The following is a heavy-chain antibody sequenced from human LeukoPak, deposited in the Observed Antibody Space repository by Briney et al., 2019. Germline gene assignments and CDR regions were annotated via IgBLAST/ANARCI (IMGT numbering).Heavy chain of an antibody. Sequence: APVKVSCKASGYTFTSYDINWVRQATGQGLEWMGWMNPNSGNTGYAQKFQGRVTMTRNTSISTAYMELSSLRSEDTAVYYCARGLRGTGRNYYYYMDVWGKGTTVTVSS. CDR2: MNPNSGNT. V-gene: IGHV1-8*01. CDR1: GYTFTSYD. J-gene: IGHJ6*03. CDR3: ARGLRGTGRNYYYYMDV. D-gene: IGHD3-16*01.